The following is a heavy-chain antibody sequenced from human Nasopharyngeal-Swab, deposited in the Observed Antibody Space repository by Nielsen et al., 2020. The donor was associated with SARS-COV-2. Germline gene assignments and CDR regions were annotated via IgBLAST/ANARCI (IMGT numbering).Heavy chain of an antibody. CDR1: GFTFSSYW. CDR3: ARQTSNPYYYCYYMDV. J-gene: IGHJ6*03. Sequence: GSLRLSCAASGFTFSSYWMSWVRQAPGKGLEWVANIKQDGSEKYYVDSVKGRFTISRDNAKNSLYLQMNSLRAEDTAVYYCARQTSNPYYYCYYMDVWGKGTTVTVSS. V-gene: IGHV3-7*01. CDR2: IKQDGSEK. D-gene: IGHD4-11*01.